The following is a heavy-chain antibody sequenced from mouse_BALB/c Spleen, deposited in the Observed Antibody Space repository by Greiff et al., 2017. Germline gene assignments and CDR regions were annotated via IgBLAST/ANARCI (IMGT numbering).Heavy chain of an antibody. V-gene: IGHV1S56*01. CDR3: ARDGYYYAY. Sequence: QVQLQQSGPELVKPGASVKMSCKASGYTFTSYYIHWVKQRPGQGLEWIGWIYPGDGSTKYNAKFKGKTTLTADKSSSTAYMLLSSLTSEDSAIYFCARDGYYYAYWGQGTTLTVSS. J-gene: IGHJ2*01. CDR1: GYTFTSYY. D-gene: IGHD1-1*01. CDR2: IYPGDGST.